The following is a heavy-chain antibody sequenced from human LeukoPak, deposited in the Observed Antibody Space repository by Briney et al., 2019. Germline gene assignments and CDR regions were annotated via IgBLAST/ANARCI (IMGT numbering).Heavy chain of an antibody. D-gene: IGHD2-2*02. CDR2: ISGSGGST. CDR1: GFTFSSYA. V-gene: IGHV3-23*01. Sequence: GGSLRLSCAAPGFTFSSYAMTWVRQAPGKGLEWVSGISGSGGSTYYADSVKGRFTISRDNSKNTLYLQMNSLRAEDTAVYYCAKGRTAYCSSTGCYTIDYWGQGTLVTVSS. CDR3: AKGRTAYCSSTGCYTIDY. J-gene: IGHJ4*02.